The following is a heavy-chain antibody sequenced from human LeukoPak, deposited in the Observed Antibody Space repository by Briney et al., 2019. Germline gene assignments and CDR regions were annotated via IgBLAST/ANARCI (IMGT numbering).Heavy chain of an antibody. D-gene: IGHD3-10*01. CDR2: INHSGST. Sequence: SETLSLTCAVYGGSFSGYYWSWIRQPPGKGLEWIGEINHSGSTNYNPSLKSRVTISVDTSKNQFSLKLSSVTAADTAVYYCARDGRAIFEYGSGSYYNYYYYYMDVWGKGTTVTISS. CDR1: GGSFSGYY. V-gene: IGHV4-34*01. CDR3: ARDGRAIFEYGSGSYYNYYYYYMDV. J-gene: IGHJ6*03.